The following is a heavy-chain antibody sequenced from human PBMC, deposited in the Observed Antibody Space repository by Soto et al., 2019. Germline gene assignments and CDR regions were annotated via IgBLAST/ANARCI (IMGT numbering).Heavy chain of an antibody. Sequence: QVQLVQSGAEVKKPGSSVKVSCKASGGTFSSYTISWVRQAPGQGLEWMGRIIPILGIANYAQKFQGRVTITADKSTSTAYMELSSLRSEDTAVYYCARGSHDYGDPFGYWGQGTLVTVSS. J-gene: IGHJ4*02. D-gene: IGHD4-17*01. CDR2: IIPILGIA. V-gene: IGHV1-69*02. CDR1: GGTFSSYT. CDR3: ARGSHDYGDPFGY.